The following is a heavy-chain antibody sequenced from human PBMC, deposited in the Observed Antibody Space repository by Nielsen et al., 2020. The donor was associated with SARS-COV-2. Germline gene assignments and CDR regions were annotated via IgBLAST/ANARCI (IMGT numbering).Heavy chain of an antibody. CDR2: ISSSSSYT. D-gene: IGHD5-18*01. CDR3: ARAMDTAMVTSDLDY. V-gene: IGHV3-11*06. Sequence: GPALVKGLEWVSYISSSSSYTNYADSVKGRFTISRDNAKNSLYLQMNSLRAEDTAVYYCARAMDTAMVTSDLDYWGQGTLVTVSS. J-gene: IGHJ4*02.